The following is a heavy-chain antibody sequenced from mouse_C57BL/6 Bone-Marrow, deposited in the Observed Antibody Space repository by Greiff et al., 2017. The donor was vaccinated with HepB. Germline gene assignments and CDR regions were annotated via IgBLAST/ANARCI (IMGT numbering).Heavy chain of an antibody. CDR3: ARYDYERGKAMDY. J-gene: IGHJ4*01. CDR1: GYTFTDYN. Sequence: VQLQQSGPELVKPGASVKMSCKASGYTFTDYNMHWVKQSHGKSLEWIGYINPNNGGTSYNQKFKGKATLTVNKSSSTAYMELRSLTSEDSAVYYCARYDYERGKAMDYWGQGTSVTVSS. D-gene: IGHD2-4*01. V-gene: IGHV1-22*01. CDR2: INPNNGGT.